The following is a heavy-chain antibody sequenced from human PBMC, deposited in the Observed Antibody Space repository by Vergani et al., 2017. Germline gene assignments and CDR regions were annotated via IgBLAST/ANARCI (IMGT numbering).Heavy chain of an antibody. Sequence: QLVESGGGVVRPGKSLRLSCEGSGIMFKTYGIHWVRQAPGKGLEWVAGIGYDGDDRQYLESVKGRFTVSRDNSKKMSFLEMNVLRDDDTALYYCAGEPTGTTNDAFDVWGQGTLVTVSS. D-gene: IGHD1-14*01. CDR2: IGYDGDDR. CDR1: GIMFKTYG. CDR3: AGEPTGTTNDAFDV. J-gene: IGHJ3*01. V-gene: IGHV3-33*02.